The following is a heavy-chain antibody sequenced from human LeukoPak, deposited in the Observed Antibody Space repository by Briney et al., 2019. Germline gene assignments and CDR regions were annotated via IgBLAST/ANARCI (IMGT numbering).Heavy chain of an antibody. CDR2: INHSGST. V-gene: IGHV4-39*07. CDR3: ARGGPINSYGRMSLKKNNWFDP. D-gene: IGHD5-18*01. Sequence: SETLSLTCTVSGGSISSSSYYWSWIRQPPGKGLEWIGEINHSGSTNYNPSLKSRVTISVDTSKNQFSLKLSSVTAADTAVYYCARGGPINSYGRMSLKKNNWFDPWGQGTLVTVST. J-gene: IGHJ5*02. CDR1: GGSISSSSYY.